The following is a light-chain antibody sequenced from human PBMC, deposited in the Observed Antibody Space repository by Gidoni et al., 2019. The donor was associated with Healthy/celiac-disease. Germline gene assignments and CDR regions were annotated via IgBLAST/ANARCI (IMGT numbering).Light chain of an antibody. Sequence: DIVMTPSPLSLPFTPGEPASISCMSSQSLLHSNGYNYLDWYLQKPGHSPQLLIYLGSTLASGVPDRFSGSGSGTDFTLKISRVQAEDVGVYYCMQDLQTPITFGQGTRLDIK. V-gene: IGKV2-28*01. CDR1: QSLLHSNGYNY. CDR3: MQDLQTPIT. J-gene: IGKJ5*01. CDR2: LGS.